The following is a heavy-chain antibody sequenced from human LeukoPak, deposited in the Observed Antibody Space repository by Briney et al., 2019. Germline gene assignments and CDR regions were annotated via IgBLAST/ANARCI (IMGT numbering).Heavy chain of an antibody. CDR1: GFTFCSYA. J-gene: IGHJ6*02. CDR3: AREPNDYGDPYYGMDV. CDR2: ISYDGSNK. V-gene: IGHV3-30*04. Sequence: GGSLRLSCAASGFTFCSYAMHWVRQAPGKGLEWVAVISYDGSNKYYADSVKGRFTISRDNSKNTLYLQMNSLRAEDTAVYYCAREPNDYGDPYYGMDVWGQGTTVTVSS. D-gene: IGHD4-17*01.